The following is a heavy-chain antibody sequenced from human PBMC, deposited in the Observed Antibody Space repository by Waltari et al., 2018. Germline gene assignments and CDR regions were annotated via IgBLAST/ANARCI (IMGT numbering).Heavy chain of an antibody. V-gene: IGHV3-7*01. CDR2: RKQDGSEK. J-gene: IGHJ4*02. CDR3: ARGLSIRAMTMVVTIDY. D-gene: IGHD4-17*01. Sequence: EVQLVESGGDLVQPGGSLRLSCAASGFTFSTYWMSWVRQAPGRGWGWVANRKQDGSEKYYVDSVKGRFTSSRDNAKNSLYLQMNSLRDEDTAVYYCARGLSIRAMTMVVTIDYWGQGTLVTVSS. CDR1: GFTFSTYW.